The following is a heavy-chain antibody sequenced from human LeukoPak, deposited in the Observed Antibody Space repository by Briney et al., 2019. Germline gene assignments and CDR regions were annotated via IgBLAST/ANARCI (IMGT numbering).Heavy chain of an antibody. CDR3: ARGGGDSGSYAFDI. Sequence: SETLSLTCTVSGGSISSYYWSWIRQPPGKGLEWIGYIYYSGSTNYNPSLKSRVTISVDTSKNQFSLKLSSVTAADTAVYYCARGGGDSGSYAFDIWGQGTMVTVSS. CDR2: IYYSGST. D-gene: IGHD3-10*01. CDR1: GGSISSYY. J-gene: IGHJ3*02. V-gene: IGHV4-59*01.